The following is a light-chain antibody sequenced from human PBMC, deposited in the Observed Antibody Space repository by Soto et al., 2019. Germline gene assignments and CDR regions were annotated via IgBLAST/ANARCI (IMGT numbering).Light chain of an antibody. CDR2: KAS. Sequence: DIHMTQSPSAMCASVGDRLTITCRASQSISGSLDWYQLKAGKAPKLLIYKASTLKSGVPSRFSGSGSGTEFTLTISSLQPDDVETYYCQHYNSYSEAFGQGTRVDIK. CDR3: QHYNSYSEA. J-gene: IGKJ1*01. V-gene: IGKV1-5*03. CDR1: QSISGS.